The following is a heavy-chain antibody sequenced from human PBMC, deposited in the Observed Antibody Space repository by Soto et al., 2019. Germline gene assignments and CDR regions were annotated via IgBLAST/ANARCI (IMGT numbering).Heavy chain of an antibody. V-gene: IGHV1-69*06. CDR1: GGTLSDHG. J-gene: IGHJ3*02. CDR2: TIPVFNTA. CDR3: ARGVYGSGNYYTGPSAFDI. Sequence: QVQLEQSGAEVKKPGSSVKVSCKASGGTLSDHGVAWLRQAPGQGLEWMGGTIPVFNTAKYAQKFQGRVTVTAAKFTNIAYMELSSLRSEDTAFYFCARGVYGSGNYYTGPSAFDISGQGTMVIVSS. D-gene: IGHD3-10*01.